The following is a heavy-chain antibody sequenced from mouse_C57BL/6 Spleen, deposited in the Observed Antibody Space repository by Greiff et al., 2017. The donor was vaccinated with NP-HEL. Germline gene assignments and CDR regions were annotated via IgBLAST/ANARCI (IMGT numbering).Heavy chain of an antibody. Sequence: VQLQQSGPELVKPGASVKISCKASGYAFSSSWMNWVKQRPGKGLEWIGRIYPGDGDTNYNGKFKGKATLTAAKSSSTAYMQLSSLTSEDSAVYFCENRQRRLDYFDDWGQGTTLTVSS. CDR1: GYAFSSSW. D-gene: IGHD3-2*02. V-gene: IGHV1-82*01. J-gene: IGHJ2*01. CDR3: ENRQRRLDYFDD. CDR2: IYPGDGDT.